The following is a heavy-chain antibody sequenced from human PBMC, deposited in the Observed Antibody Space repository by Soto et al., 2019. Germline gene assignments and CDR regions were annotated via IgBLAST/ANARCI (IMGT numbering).Heavy chain of an antibody. Sequence: QITLKESGPTMVKPTQTLTLTCTISGFSLSSDGVGVGWIRQPPGKALAWLAFTYWDDDYRPSPSLQSRLNITTDSPNNQVLLRVTNVDPVDSATYLCARSSTYSRSWSGGSVDSWGQGILVTVSS. CDR3: ARSSTYSRSWSGGSVDS. CDR2: TYWDDDY. CDR1: GFSLSSDGVG. V-gene: IGHV2-5*02. D-gene: IGHD3-3*01. J-gene: IGHJ4*02.